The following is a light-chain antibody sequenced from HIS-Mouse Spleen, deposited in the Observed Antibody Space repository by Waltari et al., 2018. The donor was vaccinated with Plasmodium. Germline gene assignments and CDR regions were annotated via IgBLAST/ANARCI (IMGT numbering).Light chain of an antibody. J-gene: IGKJ3*01. CDR1: QSVSSN. CDR3: QQYNNWSFT. V-gene: IGKV3-15*01. CDR2: GAS. Sequence: EIVMTQSPATLSVSPGERATLSCRASQSVSSNLAWYQQKPGHAPSLLIYGASTRATGIPARFSGSGSGTEFTLTISSRQSEDFAVYYCQQYNNWSFTFGPGTKVDIK.